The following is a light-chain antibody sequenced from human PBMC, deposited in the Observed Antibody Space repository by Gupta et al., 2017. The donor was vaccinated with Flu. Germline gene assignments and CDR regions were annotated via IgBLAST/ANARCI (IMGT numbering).Light chain of an antibody. CDR2: EVS. Sequence: ITISCTGTSSDVGGYKYVSWYQQHPGKAPKLMIFEVSNRPSGVSNRFSGSKSGNTASLTISGLQAEDEADYYCSSYTNTNTLAVFGGGTKLTVL. J-gene: IGLJ2*01. CDR3: SSYTNTNTLAV. V-gene: IGLV2-14*01. CDR1: SSDVGGYKY.